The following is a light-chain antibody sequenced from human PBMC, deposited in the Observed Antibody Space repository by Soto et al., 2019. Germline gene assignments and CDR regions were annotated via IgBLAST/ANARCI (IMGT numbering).Light chain of an antibody. CDR3: LQDFKYPRT. CDR2: GTF. CDR1: QDIRTA. J-gene: IGKJ1*01. Sequence: AIQMTQSPSSLSASVGDRVTITCRASQDIRTALGWYQQKPGKTPRLLIYGTFSLQSGVPSRFSGSGSCTDFTLTISSLQPDDFATYYCLQDFKYPRTFGQGTKVEVK. V-gene: IGKV1-6*01.